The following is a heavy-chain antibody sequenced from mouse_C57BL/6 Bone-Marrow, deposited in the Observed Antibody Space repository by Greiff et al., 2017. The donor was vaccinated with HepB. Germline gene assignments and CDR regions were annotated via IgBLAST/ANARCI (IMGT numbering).Heavy chain of an antibody. Sequence: VQLQQPGAELVMPGASVKLSCKASGYTFTSYWMHWVKQRPGQGLEWIGEIDPSDSYTNYNQKFKGKSTLTVDKSSSTAYMQLSSLTSEDSAVYYCARSRGAWFAYWGQGTLVTVSA. CDR1: GYTFTSYW. V-gene: IGHV1-69*01. CDR3: ARSRGAWFAY. J-gene: IGHJ3*01. CDR2: IDPSDSYT.